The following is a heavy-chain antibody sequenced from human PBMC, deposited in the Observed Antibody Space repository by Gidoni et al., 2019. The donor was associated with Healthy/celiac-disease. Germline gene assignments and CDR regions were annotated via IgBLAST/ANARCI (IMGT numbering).Heavy chain of an antibody. CDR1: GFTLSSSG. CDR2: IWYDGSKK. J-gene: IGHJ6*02. V-gene: IGHV3-33*01. CDR3: AREVMGDYYYYYYGMDV. D-gene: IGHD2-21*02. Sequence: QVQLVESGGGVVQPGRSLRLSCAASGFTLSSSGMHWGRQAPGKGLEWVGVIWYDGSKKNYADSVEGRFTISRDNSKNTLYLQMNSLRAEDTAVYYCAREVMGDYYYYYYGMDVWGQGTTVTVSS.